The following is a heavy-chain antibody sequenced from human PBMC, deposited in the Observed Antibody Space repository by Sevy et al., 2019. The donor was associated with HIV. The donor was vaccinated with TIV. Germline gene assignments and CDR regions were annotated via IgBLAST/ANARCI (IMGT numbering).Heavy chain of an antibody. Sequence: GGSLRLSCVGFGFTSSDYYMSWIRQAPGKGLEWVSYISGSGSTLDYADSVKGRFIMSRDQAKKSLYLKMNSLRAEDTAVYYCAREKRQDYYYYGMDVWGQGTTVTVSS. D-gene: IGHD1-1*01. CDR3: AREKRQDYYYYGMDV. J-gene: IGHJ6*02. CDR2: ISGSGSTL. CDR1: GFTSSDYY. V-gene: IGHV3-11*01.